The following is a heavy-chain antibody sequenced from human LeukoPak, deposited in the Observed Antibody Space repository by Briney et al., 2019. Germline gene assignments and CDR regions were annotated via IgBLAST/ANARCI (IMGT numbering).Heavy chain of an antibody. CDR1: GFTFSNAW. CDR2: IKSKTDGGTT. CDR3: AKDWGSSGWYNYFDP. V-gene: IGHV3-15*01. D-gene: IGHD6-19*01. Sequence: GGSLRLSCAASGFTFSNAWMSWVRQAPGKGLEWVGRIKSKTDGGTTDYAAPVKGRFTISRDDSKNTLYLQMNSLRPEDTAVYYCAKDWGSSGWYNYFDPWGQGTLVTVSS. J-gene: IGHJ5*02.